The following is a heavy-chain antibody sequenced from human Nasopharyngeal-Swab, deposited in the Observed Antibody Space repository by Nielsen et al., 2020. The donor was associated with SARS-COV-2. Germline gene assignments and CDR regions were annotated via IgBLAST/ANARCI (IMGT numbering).Heavy chain of an antibody. CDR3: ARGRDFSFDS. J-gene: IGHJ4*02. CDR2: VYTSGST. CDR1: GGSISGYF. Sequence: SETLSLTCSVSGGSISGYFLSWIRHPAGEGLEWIGRVYTSGSTNYNPSLKSRVTISIDMSKNQFSLQLNSVTPEDTAVYYCARGRDFSFDSWGQGTLVTASS. D-gene: IGHD3-3*01. V-gene: IGHV4-4*07.